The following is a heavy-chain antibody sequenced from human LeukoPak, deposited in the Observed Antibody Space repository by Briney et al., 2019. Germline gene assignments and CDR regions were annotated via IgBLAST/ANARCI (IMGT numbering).Heavy chain of an antibody. CDR2: ISGSGGST. V-gene: IGHV3-23*01. CDR3: AKVGATRGQIYYFDY. CDR1: GFTFRSYA. J-gene: IGHJ4*02. D-gene: IGHD1-26*01. Sequence: GGSLRLSCAASGFTFRSYAMSWVRQAPGKGLEWVSAISGSGGSTYYADSVKGRFTISRDNSKNTLYLQMNSLRAEDTAVYYCAKVGATRGQIYYFDYWGQGTLVTVSS.